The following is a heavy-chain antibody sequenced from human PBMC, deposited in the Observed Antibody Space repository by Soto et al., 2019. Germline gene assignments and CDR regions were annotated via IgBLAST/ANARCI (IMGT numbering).Heavy chain of an antibody. CDR1: GGSISRYY. CDR3: SRDTREGWFDP. Sequence: QVQLQESGPGLVKPSETLSLTCTVSGGSISRYYWSWIRQPPGKGLEWMGYIYYSGSTNYNPSLKSRGTISVDTSKNQFSLKLISVTTADTAVYYCSRDTREGWFDPCGQGTLVTVSS. J-gene: IGHJ5*02. D-gene: IGHD1-26*01. V-gene: IGHV4-59*01. CDR2: IYYSGST.